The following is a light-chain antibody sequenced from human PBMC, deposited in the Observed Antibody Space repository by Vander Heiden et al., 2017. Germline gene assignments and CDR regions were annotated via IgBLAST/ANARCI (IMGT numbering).Light chain of an antibody. CDR1: SSDVGSYNR. CDR2: EVS. Sequence: QSALTQPPSVSGSPGQSATISCTGTSSDVGSYNRVSWYQQPPGTAPKLMIYEVSNRPSGVPDRFSGSKSGNTASLTISGLQAEDEADYYCSSYTSSSTYHVVFGGGTKLTVL. CDR3: SSYTSSSTYHVV. V-gene: IGLV2-18*02. J-gene: IGLJ2*01.